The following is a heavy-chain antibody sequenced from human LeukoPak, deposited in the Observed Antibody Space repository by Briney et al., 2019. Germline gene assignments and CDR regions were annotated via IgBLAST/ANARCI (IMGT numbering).Heavy chain of an antibody. D-gene: IGHD2-2*01. CDR3: AKVALYCSSTSCREYYYYYMDV. CDR1: GFTFSSYA. Sequence: GGSLRLSCAASGFTFSSYAMSWVRQAPGKGLEWVSAISGSGGSTYYADSVKGRFTISRDNSKNTLYLQMNSLRAEDTAVYYCAKVALYCSSTSCREYYYYYMDVWGKGTTVTVSS. CDR2: ISGSGGST. J-gene: IGHJ6*03. V-gene: IGHV3-23*01.